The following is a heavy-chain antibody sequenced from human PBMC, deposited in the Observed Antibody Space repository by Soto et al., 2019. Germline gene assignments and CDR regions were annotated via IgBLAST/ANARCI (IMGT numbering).Heavy chain of an antibody. CDR3: SSSAHMDVEAFDI. CDR2: INPSGGST. V-gene: IGHV1-46*03. D-gene: IGHD3-10*01. CDR1: GYNFTSYY. Sequence: QVQLVQSGAEVKKPGASVKVSCKASGYNFTSYYMHWVRQAPGQGLEWMGIINPSGGSTSYAEKFEGRVTMTRDTSTGTVDMELSSLRSEDTAVYYCSSSAHMDVEAFDIWGQGTMVTVSS. J-gene: IGHJ3*02.